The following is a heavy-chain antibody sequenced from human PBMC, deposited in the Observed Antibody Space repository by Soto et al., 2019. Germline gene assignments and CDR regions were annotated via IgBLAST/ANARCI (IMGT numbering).Heavy chain of an antibody. V-gene: IGHV4-39*01. CDR1: GGSISSRDYY. CDR3: ARQGDGYGDYVGYLQH. CDR2: IYYSGNT. Sequence: SETLSLTCTVSGGSISSRDYYWGWIRQPPGQGLEWIGSIYYSGNTYYNPSLRSRDTISVDTSKNQFSLKLTSVTAADTSVYYCARQGDGYGDYVGYLQHWGQGTLVTVSS. J-gene: IGHJ1*01. D-gene: IGHD4-17*01.